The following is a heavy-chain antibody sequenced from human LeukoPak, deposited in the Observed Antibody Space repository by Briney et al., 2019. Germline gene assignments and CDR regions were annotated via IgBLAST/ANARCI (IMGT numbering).Heavy chain of an antibody. CDR1: GLTFSNAW. V-gene: IGHV3-15*01. Sequence: GGSLRLSCAASGLTFSNAWMSWVRQAPGKGLEWVGRIKSKTDGGTTDYAAPVKGRFTISRDDSKNTLYLQMNSLKTADTAMYYCTTDALAYGSSQNFWGQGILVTVSS. CDR3: TTDALAYGSSQNF. J-gene: IGHJ4*02. CDR2: IKSKTDGGTT. D-gene: IGHD3-10*01.